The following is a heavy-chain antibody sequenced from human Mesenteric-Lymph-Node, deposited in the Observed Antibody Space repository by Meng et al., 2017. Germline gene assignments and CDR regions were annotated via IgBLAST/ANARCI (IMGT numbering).Heavy chain of an antibody. V-gene: IGHV3-7*01. CDR3: ARLRRGPPPYLDY. CDR1: GFMFSSYW. J-gene: IGHJ4*02. Sequence: GGSLRLSCAASGFMFSSYWMTWVRQAPGKGLEWVANIKYDESEKYYADSMKGRFTISRDNAKNSLYLQMDRLRAEDTAVYYCARLRRGPPPYLDYWGQGALVTVSS. D-gene: IGHD3-10*01. CDR2: IKYDESEK.